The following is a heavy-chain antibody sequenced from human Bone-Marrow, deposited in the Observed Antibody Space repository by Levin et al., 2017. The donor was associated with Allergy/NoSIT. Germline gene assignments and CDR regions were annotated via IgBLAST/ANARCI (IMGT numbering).Heavy chain of an antibody. Sequence: GSLRLSCTVSGGSISSYYWTWIRQPPGKGLEWIGYIYYSGSTNYNPSLKSRVTISLDTSKNQFSLKLTSVTAADTAVYYCARWIGGGFDYWGQGTLVTVSS. V-gene: IGHV4-59*01. CDR1: GGSISSYY. CDR2: IYYSGST. D-gene: IGHD2-2*03. CDR3: ARWIGGGFDY. J-gene: IGHJ4*02.